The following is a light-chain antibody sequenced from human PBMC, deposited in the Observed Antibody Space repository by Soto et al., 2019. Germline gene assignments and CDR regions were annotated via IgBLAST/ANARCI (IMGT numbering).Light chain of an antibody. CDR2: AAS. Sequence: EIVLTQAPGTLSLSPGERATLSCRASQTVSSSFLAWYQQTPGQAPRLLIYAASSRATGIPDRFSGSGSGTDFTLTISRLEPEDLAVYYCQQYDNSVWTFGQGTKVDIK. J-gene: IGKJ1*01. CDR1: QTVSSSF. CDR3: QQYDNSVWT. V-gene: IGKV3-20*01.